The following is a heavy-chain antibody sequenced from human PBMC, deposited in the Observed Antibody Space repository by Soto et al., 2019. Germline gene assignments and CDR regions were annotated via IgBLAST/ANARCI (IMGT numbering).Heavy chain of an antibody. CDR2: IFYTGST. CDR3: ARDRRYYDYVGGSYRERYYFDY. Sequence: SETLSLTCTVSGGSVSSGSYYWSWIRQPPGKGLEWIGYIFYTGSTNYNPSLKSRVTISADTSKKQFSLKLTSVTAADTAVYYCARDRRYYDYVGGSYRERYYFDYWGQGTLVTVSS. CDR1: GGSVSSGSYY. V-gene: IGHV4-61*01. J-gene: IGHJ4*02. D-gene: IGHD3-16*02.